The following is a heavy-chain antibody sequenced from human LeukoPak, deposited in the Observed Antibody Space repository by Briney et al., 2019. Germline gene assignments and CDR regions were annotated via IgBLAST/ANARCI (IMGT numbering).Heavy chain of an antibody. V-gene: IGHV3-23*01. CDR3: ARDGDNDYGDYGALDI. Sequence: GGSLRLSCAASGFTFSSYGMSWVRQAPGKGLEWVSAISGSGGSTYYADSVKGRFTISRDNSKNTLYLQMNSLRAEDTAVYYCARDGDNDYGDYGALDIWGQGTMVTVSS. CDR1: GFTFSSYG. J-gene: IGHJ3*02. CDR2: ISGSGGST. D-gene: IGHD4-17*01.